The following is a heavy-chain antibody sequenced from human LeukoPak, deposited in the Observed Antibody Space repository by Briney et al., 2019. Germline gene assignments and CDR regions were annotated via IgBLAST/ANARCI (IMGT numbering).Heavy chain of an antibody. CDR3: ARGGGYYAIDY. CDR2: VYSDDTA. CDR1: GFTVNSNY. V-gene: IGHV3-53*01. J-gene: IGHJ4*02. Sequence: QPGGSLRLSCEASGFTVNSNYMNWVRQAPGKGLEWVSVVYSDDTAYYADSVKGRFTISRDSSKNTLYLQMNNLRAEDTAVYYCARGGGYYAIDYWGQGTLVTVSS. D-gene: IGHD1-26*01.